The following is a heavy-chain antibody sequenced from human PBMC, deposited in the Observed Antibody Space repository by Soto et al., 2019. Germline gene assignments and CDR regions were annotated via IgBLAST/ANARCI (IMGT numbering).Heavy chain of an antibody. CDR2: IIPIFGKA. CDR1: VGALSGYA. D-gene: IGHD2-15*01. CDR3: ARAVAFSYYGMDV. V-gene: IGHV1-69*06. Sequence: SGKVSCKSSVGALSGYAISLVRQAPGQGLEWMGGIIPIFGKANYAQKFQGRVTITADKSTSTAYMELSSLRSEDTAVYYWARAVAFSYYGMDVWGQGTTVTGSS. J-gene: IGHJ6*02.